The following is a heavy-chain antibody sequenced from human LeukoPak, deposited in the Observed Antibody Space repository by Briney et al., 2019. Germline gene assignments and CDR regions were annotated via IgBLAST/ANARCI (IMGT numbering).Heavy chain of an antibody. Sequence: GGSLRLSCAASGFTFDDYAMHWVRQAPGKGVEWVSLISGDGGSTYYADSVKGRFTISRENRKNSLYLQMNSLRTEDTALYCCAKDMYYYDSSAFDYWGQGTLVTVSS. V-gene: IGHV3-43*02. D-gene: IGHD3-22*01. CDR1: GFTFDDYA. CDR3: AKDMYYYDSSAFDY. J-gene: IGHJ4*02. CDR2: ISGDGGST.